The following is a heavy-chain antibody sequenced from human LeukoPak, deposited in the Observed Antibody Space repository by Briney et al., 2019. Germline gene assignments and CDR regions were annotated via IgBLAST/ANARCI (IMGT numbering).Heavy chain of an antibody. D-gene: IGHD2-2*01. Sequence: SVKVSCKASGGTFSSYAISWVRQAPGQGLEWMGGIIPIFGTTNYAQKFQGRVTITADESTSTAYMELSSLRSEDTAVYYCARDIVVVPALYAFGIWGQGTMVTVSS. V-gene: IGHV1-69*13. CDR3: ARDIVVVPALYAFGI. CDR1: GGTFSSYA. CDR2: IIPIFGTT. J-gene: IGHJ3*02.